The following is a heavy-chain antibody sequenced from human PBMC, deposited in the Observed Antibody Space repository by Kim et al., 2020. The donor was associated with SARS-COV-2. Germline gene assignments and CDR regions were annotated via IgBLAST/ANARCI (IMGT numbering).Heavy chain of an antibody. D-gene: IGHD5-18*01. Sequence: GGSLRLSCAASGFTFDNYAMNWVRQAPGKGLEWVSGISGGGSSAYHADSVKGRFAISRDNSKNTLYLQMNSLRAEDTAVYYCAKDLYNTPMLQDYWGQGTLVTVSS. V-gene: IGHV3-23*01. CDR1: GFTFDNYA. J-gene: IGHJ4*02. CDR3: AKDLYNTPMLQDY. CDR2: ISGGGSSA.